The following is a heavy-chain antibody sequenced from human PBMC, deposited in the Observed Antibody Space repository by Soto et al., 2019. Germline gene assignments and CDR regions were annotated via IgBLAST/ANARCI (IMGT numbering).Heavy chain of an antibody. Sequence: TGGSLRLSCAASGFTFSSYAMSWVRQAPGKGLEWVSAISGSGGSTYYADSVKGRFTISRDNSKNTLYLQMNSLRAEDTAVYYCAKVNNYYDSSGYFSDYWGQGTLVTVSS. D-gene: IGHD3-22*01. V-gene: IGHV3-23*01. CDR3: AKVNNYYDSSGYFSDY. CDR1: GFTFSSYA. CDR2: ISGSGGST. J-gene: IGHJ4*02.